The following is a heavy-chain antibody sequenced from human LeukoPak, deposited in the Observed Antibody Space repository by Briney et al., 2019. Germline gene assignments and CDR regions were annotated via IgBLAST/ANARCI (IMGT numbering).Heavy chain of an antibody. V-gene: IGHV4-34*01. CDR3: ARGVASPILRYFDWLLYPSFDY. CDR2: INHSGST. Sequence: ETLSLTCAVYGGSFSGYYWSWIRQPPGKGLEWIGEINHSGSTNYNPSLKSRVTISVDTSKNQFSLKLSSVTAADTAVYYCARGVASPILRYFDWLLYPSFDYWGQGTLVTVSS. CDR1: GGSFSGYY. J-gene: IGHJ4*02. D-gene: IGHD3-9*01.